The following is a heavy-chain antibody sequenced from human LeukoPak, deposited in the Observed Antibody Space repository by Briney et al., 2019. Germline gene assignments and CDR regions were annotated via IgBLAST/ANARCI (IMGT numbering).Heavy chain of an antibody. Sequence: GGSLRLSCAASGFTFSSYEMNWVRQAPGKGWEWDSYISASGSSIYYADSVKGRLTISRDNAKNSLYLQMNSLRAEDTAVYYCARDRGTTMVRSFDIWGQGTMVTVSS. V-gene: IGHV3-48*03. CDR1: GFTFSSYE. J-gene: IGHJ3*02. CDR3: ARDRGTTMVRSFDI. CDR2: ISASGSSI. D-gene: IGHD4/OR15-4a*01.